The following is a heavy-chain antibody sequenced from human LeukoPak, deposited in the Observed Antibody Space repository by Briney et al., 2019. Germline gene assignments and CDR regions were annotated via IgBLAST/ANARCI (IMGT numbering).Heavy chain of an antibody. Sequence: GGSLRLSCAASGFTFSSYWMSWVRQAPGKGLEWVPNIKQDGSQKDYVDSLKGRFTVSRDNAKSSLYLQLNSLRAEDTAVYYCASRSCSISACRASSYHCMDFWGKGTTVTVSS. CDR1: GFTFSSYW. CDR3: ASRSCSISACRASSYHCMDF. J-gene: IGHJ6*03. D-gene: IGHD2-2*01. CDR2: IKQDGSQK. V-gene: IGHV3-7*01.